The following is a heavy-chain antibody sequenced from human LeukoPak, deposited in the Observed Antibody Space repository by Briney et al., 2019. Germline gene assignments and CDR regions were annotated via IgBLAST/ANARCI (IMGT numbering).Heavy chain of an antibody. D-gene: IGHD3-22*01. Sequence: LETLSLTCTVSGYSISSGYYWGWIRQPPGTGLEWIGSIYHSASTYYNPSLKSRVTISVDTSKNQFSLKLSSVTAADTAVYYCARDPTTPYYYDSSGFDYWGQGTLVTVSS. CDR1: GYSISSGYY. CDR3: ARDPTTPYYYDSSGFDY. J-gene: IGHJ4*02. CDR2: IYHSAST. V-gene: IGHV4-38-2*02.